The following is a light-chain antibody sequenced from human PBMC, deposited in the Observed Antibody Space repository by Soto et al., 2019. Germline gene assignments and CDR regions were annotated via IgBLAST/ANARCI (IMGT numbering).Light chain of an antibody. CDR1: QSVTNSF. Sequence: EIVLAQSPGTLSLSPGERATLSCRASQSVTNSFLAWYQQKPGQAPRLLIYGASRRATGIPDRFTGSGSGTDFTLTISRLEPEDFAVYYCQHYDNSPPSVTFGPGTKVDI. V-gene: IGKV3-20*01. J-gene: IGKJ3*01. CDR2: GAS. CDR3: QHYDNSPPSVT.